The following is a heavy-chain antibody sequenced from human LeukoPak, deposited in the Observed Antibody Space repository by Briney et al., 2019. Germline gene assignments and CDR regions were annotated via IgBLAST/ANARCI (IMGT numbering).Heavy chain of an antibody. Sequence: PGGSLRLSCEASGFAFSSYWMHWVRHAPGKGLVWVSRINSDGSSTTYADSVKGRFTISKDNAKNTLYLQMNSLRAEDTALYYCVRDRGAYCGGDCYWGLDYWGQGTLVTVSS. J-gene: IGHJ4*02. D-gene: IGHD2-21*02. CDR3: VRDRGAYCGGDCYWGLDY. CDR1: GFAFSSYW. V-gene: IGHV3-74*01. CDR2: INSDGSST.